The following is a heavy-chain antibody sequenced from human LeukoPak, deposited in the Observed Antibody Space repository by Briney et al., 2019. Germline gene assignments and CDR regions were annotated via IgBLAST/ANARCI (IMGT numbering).Heavy chain of an antibody. CDR2: IKQDETEK. Sequence: GGSLRLSCTASGFTFSNFWMGWVRQAPGKGLEWVANIKQDETEKFYLGSVKGRFTISRDNAKNSLYLQMNSLRVEDTALYYCARNNGMDVWGQGTTVIVSS. V-gene: IGHV3-7*03. CDR1: GFTFSNFW. J-gene: IGHJ6*02. CDR3: ARNNGMDV.